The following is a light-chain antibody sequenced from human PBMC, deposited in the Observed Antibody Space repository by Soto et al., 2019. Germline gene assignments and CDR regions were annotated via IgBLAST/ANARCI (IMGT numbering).Light chain of an antibody. V-gene: IGLV4-69*01. Sequence: QPVLTQSPSASASLGASVKLTCTLSSGHSTYDIAWHQQQPEEGPRYLMRLNRDGSHTKGDGIPDRFSGSSSGAERYLTISSLQSEDEADYYCQTWGTGIQVFGGGTKLTVL. J-gene: IGLJ2*01. CDR1: SGHSTYD. CDR3: QTWGTGIQV. CDR2: LNRDGSH.